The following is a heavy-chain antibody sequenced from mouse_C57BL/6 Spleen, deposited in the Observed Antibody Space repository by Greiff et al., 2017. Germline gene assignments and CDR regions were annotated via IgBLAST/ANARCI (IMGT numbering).Heavy chain of an antibody. Sequence: QVQLQQSGPELVKPGASVKISCKASGYAFSSSWLNWVKQRPGKGLAWIGRISPGDGDTNYNGKFKGKATLTADQSSSPAYMQLSSLTSEDSAVYVGARGLYYGSSYDAMDYWGQGTAVTVSS. CDR3: ARGLYYGSSYDAMDY. D-gene: IGHD1-1*01. CDR1: GYAFSSSW. CDR2: ISPGDGDT. J-gene: IGHJ4*01. V-gene: IGHV1-82*01.